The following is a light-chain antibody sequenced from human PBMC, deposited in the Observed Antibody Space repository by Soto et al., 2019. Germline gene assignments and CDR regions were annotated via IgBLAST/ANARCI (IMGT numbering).Light chain of an antibody. CDR3: QQYNNRPPYT. CDR2: VAS. V-gene: IGKV3-15*01. Sequence: ETVMTQSPATLSVSPGERATLSCRPSRTIATTLPWYQQRPGQAPRLLIYVASTSATGIPDRFSVSGSGTEFTLNISSLQSEDFAIYYCQQYNNRPPYTFGQGTKLEIK. CDR1: RTIATT. J-gene: IGKJ2*01.